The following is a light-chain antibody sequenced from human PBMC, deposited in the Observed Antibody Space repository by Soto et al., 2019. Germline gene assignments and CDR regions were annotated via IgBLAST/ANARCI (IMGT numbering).Light chain of an antibody. CDR3: QQYYSTPRLT. CDR2: WAS. V-gene: IGKV4-1*01. Sequence: DLLMTPSPDSLSVSMGERATINCKSSQSVLYSSSDKDFLAWYQQKPGQPPKLLIYWASTLESGVPDRFSGSGSGTDFTLTISSLQAEDVAVYYCQQYYSTPRLTFGGGTKVDNK. J-gene: IGKJ4*01. CDR1: QSVLYSSSDKDF.